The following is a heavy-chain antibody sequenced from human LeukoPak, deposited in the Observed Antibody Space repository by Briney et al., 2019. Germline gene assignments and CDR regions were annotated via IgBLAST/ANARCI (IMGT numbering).Heavy chain of an antibody. CDR1: GFTFSSYA. V-gene: IGHV3-64D*06. D-gene: IGHD3-9*01. CDR2: ISSNGSST. Sequence: GGSLRLSCSASGFTFSSYAMHWVRQAPGKGLEYVSAISSNGSSTYYADSVKGRFTISRDNSKNTLYLQMSSLRAEDTAVYYCVKGGYDILTGYTSFDYWGQGTLVTVSS. J-gene: IGHJ4*02. CDR3: VKGGYDILTGYTSFDY.